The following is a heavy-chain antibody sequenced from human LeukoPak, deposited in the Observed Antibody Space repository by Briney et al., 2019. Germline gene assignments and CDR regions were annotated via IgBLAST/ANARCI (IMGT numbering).Heavy chain of an antibody. J-gene: IGHJ4*02. Sequence: GGSLRLSCAASGFTFSSHGLSWVRQAPGKGLEWVSTISGSAYNSYYADSVKGRFTISRDNSANTLYLQMDNLRAEDTALYYCAKHSGSYFIYYIDSWGQGTLVTVSS. CDR3: AKHSGSYFIYYIDS. V-gene: IGHV3-23*01. CDR1: GFTFSSHG. D-gene: IGHD1-26*01. CDR2: ISGSAYNS.